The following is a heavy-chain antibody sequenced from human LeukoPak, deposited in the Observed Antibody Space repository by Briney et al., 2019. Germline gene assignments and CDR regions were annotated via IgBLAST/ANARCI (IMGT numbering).Heavy chain of an antibody. V-gene: IGHV4-30-2*01. Sequence: SETLSLTCAVSGGSISSGGYSWSWNRQPPGKGLEWIRYIYHSGSTYYNPSLKSRVTISVARSKNQFSLKLSSVTAADTAVYYCARTPVDTAMDNYFDYWGQGTVVTVSS. CDR1: GGSISSGGYS. CDR3: ARTPVDTAMDNYFDY. J-gene: IGHJ4*02. CDR2: IYHSGST. D-gene: IGHD5-18*01.